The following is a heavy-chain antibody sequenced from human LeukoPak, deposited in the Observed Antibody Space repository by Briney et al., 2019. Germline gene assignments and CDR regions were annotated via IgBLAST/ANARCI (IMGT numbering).Heavy chain of an antibody. Sequence: PGGSLRLSCAASGFTVSSNYMSWVRQAPGKGLEWVAVIYSGGSKYYSDSVRGRFTISRDHSKNTLYLEMNSPGAGHTAVYYCARDQRVGATRYFQHWGQGTLVTVSS. CDR3: ARDQRVGATRYFQH. V-gene: IGHV3-53*01. CDR1: GFTVSSNY. J-gene: IGHJ1*01. D-gene: IGHD1-26*01. CDR2: IYSGGSK.